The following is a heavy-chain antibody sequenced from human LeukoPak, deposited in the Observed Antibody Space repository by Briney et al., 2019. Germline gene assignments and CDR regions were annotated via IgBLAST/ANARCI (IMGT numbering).Heavy chain of an antibody. CDR1: GYTFTSYG. Sequence: ASVKVSCKASGYTFTSYGISWVRQAPGQGLEWMGWISAYNGNTDYAQKFQGRVTMTTDTSTSTAYMEVRSLRSDDTAVYDCARAYSGSYYYYWGQGTLVTVSS. D-gene: IGHD1-26*01. CDR3: ARAYSGSYYYY. J-gene: IGHJ4*02. V-gene: IGHV1-18*01. CDR2: ISAYNGNT.